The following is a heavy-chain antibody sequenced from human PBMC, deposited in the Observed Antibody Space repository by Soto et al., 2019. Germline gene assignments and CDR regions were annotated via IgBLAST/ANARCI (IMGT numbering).Heavy chain of an antibody. CDR1: GFTFSSYS. V-gene: IGHV3-48*01. CDR3: ATLSGYSYALDGMDV. CDR2: ISSSSTTT. J-gene: IGHJ6*02. Sequence: EVQVVESGGGLAQPGGSLRLSCAASGFTFSSYSMNWVRQAPGKGLEWVSYISSSSTTTYYSDSVKGRFTISRDNAKNSLYLQMNSLRAEDTAVYYCATLSGYSYALDGMDVWGQGTTVTVSS. D-gene: IGHD5-18*01.